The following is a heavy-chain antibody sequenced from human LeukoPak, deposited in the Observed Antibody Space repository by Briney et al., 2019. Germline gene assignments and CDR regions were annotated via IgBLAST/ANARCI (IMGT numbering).Heavy chain of an antibody. CDR1: GFAFSRHC. J-gene: IGHJ4*02. CDR2: IYSGGST. V-gene: IGHV3-66*01. D-gene: IGHD6-13*01. Sequence: GGSLRLSCGASGFAFSRHCMSWVRQAPGKGLEWVSFIYSGGSTYYADSVKGRFTISRDNSKNTLYLQMNSLRAEDTAVYYCARDHSSSWYGSWLYWGQGTLVTVSS. CDR3: ARDHSSSWYGSWLY.